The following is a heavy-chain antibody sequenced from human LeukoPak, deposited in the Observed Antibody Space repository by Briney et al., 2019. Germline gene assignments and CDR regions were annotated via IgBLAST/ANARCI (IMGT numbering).Heavy chain of an antibody. CDR1: GFTVSSNY. Sequence: PGGSLRLSCAASGFTVSSNYMSWVRQAPGKGLEWVSVIYSGGSTYYADSVKGRFTISRDNSKNTLYLQMNSLRAEDTAVYYCAREDYDSSQLNYWGQGTLVTVSS. D-gene: IGHD3-22*01. CDR2: IYSGGST. V-gene: IGHV3-53*01. J-gene: IGHJ4*02. CDR3: AREDYDSSQLNY.